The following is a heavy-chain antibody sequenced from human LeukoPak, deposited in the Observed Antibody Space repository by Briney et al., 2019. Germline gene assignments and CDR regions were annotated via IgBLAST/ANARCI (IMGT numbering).Heavy chain of an antibody. Sequence: PSETLSLTCAVYGGSFSGYYWSWIRQPPGKGLEWIGEINHSGSTNYNPSLKSRVTISVDTSKNQFSLKLSSVTAADTAVYYCVAYSSSSPLYYYGMDVWGQGTTVTVSS. J-gene: IGHJ6*02. CDR3: VAYSSSSPLYYYGMDV. D-gene: IGHD6-6*01. V-gene: IGHV4-34*01. CDR2: INHSGST. CDR1: GGSFSGYY.